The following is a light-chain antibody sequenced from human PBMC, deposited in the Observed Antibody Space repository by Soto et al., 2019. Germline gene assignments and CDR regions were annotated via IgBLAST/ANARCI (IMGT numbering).Light chain of an antibody. V-gene: IGKV1-5*03. Sequence: DIQMTQSPSTLSASVGDRVTITCRASEGVSRCLAWYQQKPGRTPKILIYQASTLETGVPSRFSGSGSGTEFSLTISSLQPDDFATYYCQQYNAYSQAFGQGTKVEIK. CDR1: EGVSRC. CDR2: QAS. J-gene: IGKJ1*01. CDR3: QQYNAYSQA.